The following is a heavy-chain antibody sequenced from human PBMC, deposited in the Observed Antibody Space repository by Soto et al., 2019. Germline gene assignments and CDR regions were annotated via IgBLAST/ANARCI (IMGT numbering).Heavy chain of an antibody. D-gene: IGHD5-12*01. CDR3: ARDLEVGPWLHSSFDY. J-gene: IGHJ4*02. V-gene: IGHV3-7*05. Sequence: GSLRLSCAASGFTFSSYWMSWVRQAPGKGLEWVANIKQDGSEKYYVDSVKGRFTISRDNAKNSLYLQMNSLRAEDTAVYYCARDLEVGPWLHSSFDYWGQGTLVTVSS. CDR2: IKQDGSEK. CDR1: GFTFSSYW.